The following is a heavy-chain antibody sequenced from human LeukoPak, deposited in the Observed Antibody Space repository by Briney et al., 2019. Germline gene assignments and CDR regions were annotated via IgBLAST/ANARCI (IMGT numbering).Heavy chain of an antibody. CDR2: IYYSGST. J-gene: IGHJ4*02. CDR3: ARQYCSGGGCYPDY. CDR1: GGSISSYY. V-gene: IGHV4-59*08. D-gene: IGHD2-15*01. Sequence: SETLSLTCTVSGGSISSYYWSWIRQPPGKGLEWIGYIYYSGSTNYNPSLKSRVTISVDTSKNQFSLKLSSVTAVDTAVYYCARQYCSGGGCYPDYWGQGTLVTVSS.